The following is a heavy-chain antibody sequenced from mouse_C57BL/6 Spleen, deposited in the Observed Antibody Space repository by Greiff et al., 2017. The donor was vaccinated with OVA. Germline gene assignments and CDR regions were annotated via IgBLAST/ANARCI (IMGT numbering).Heavy chain of an antibody. V-gene: IGHV5-17*01. J-gene: IGHJ2*01. CDR3: ASGSSYYFDY. D-gene: IGHD1-1*01. Sequence: EVKVVESGGGLVKPGGSLQLSCAASGFTFSDYGMHWVRQAPEKGLEWVSYISSGSSTIYYADTVNGRFTISRDNAKNTLFLQMTSLRSEDTAMYYCASGSSYYFDYWGQGTTLTVSS. CDR2: ISSGSSTI. CDR1: GFTFSDYG.